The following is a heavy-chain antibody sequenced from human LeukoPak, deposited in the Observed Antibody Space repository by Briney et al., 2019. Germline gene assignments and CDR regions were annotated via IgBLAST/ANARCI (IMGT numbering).Heavy chain of an antibody. CDR1: GFTFSSYG. J-gene: IGHJ3*02. CDR3: ATQRPFDWFGTPVAFDI. V-gene: IGHV3-30*03. Sequence: PGGSLRPPCAASGFTFSSYGMHWVRQAPGKGLEWVAVISYDGSNKYYAYSVKGRFTLTRDNSKNTLYLQMNSLRAEDTAVYYCATQRPFDWFGTPVAFDIWGQGTMVTVSS. CDR2: ISYDGSNK. D-gene: IGHD3-9*01.